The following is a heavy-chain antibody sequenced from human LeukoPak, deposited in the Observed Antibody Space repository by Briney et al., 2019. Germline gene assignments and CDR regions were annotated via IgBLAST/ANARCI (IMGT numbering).Heavy chain of an antibody. CDR1: GFTFSSYA. J-gene: IGHJ4*02. Sequence: GGSLRLSCAASGFTFSSYAMSWVRQAPGKGLEWVSVFSGNGESTDYTDSVKGRFTISRDNSKNTLYLQMNSLRAEDTAVYYCAKDGFLEWELRLFDYWGQGTLVTVSS. CDR2: FSGNGEST. D-gene: IGHD1-26*01. V-gene: IGHV3-23*01. CDR3: AKDGFLEWELRLFDY.